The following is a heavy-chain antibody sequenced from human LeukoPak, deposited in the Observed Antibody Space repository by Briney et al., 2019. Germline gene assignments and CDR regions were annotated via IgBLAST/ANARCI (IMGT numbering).Heavy chain of an antibody. CDR1: GGCISSSSYY. Sequence: SETLSLTCTVSGGCISSSSYYWGWIRQPPGKGLERIGSIYYSGSTYYNPSLKSRVTISVDTSKNQFSLKLSSVTAADTAVYYCARDLGGSGYSPLEGYWGQGTLVTVSS. J-gene: IGHJ4*02. D-gene: IGHD3-22*01. V-gene: IGHV4-39*07. CDR2: IYYSGST. CDR3: ARDLGGSGYSPLEGY.